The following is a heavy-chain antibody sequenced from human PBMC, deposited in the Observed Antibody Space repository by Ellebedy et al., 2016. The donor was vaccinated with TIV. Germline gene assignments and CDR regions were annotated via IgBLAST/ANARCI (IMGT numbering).Heavy chain of an antibody. CDR3: ARDPSSTSRAYYFDY. J-gene: IGHJ4*02. Sequence: GSLRLXXAVSGGSISSSNWWCWVRPPPGKGLEWIGEIYHSGSTNYNPSLMSRVTISVDKSKNQFSLKLSSVTAADTAVYYCARDPSSTSRAYYFDYWGQGTLVTVSS. D-gene: IGHD2-2*01. V-gene: IGHV4-4*02. CDR2: IYHSGST. CDR1: GGSISSSNW.